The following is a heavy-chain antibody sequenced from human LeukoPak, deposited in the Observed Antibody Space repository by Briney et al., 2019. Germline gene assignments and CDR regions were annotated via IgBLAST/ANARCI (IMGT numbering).Heavy chain of an antibody. D-gene: IGHD2-15*01. Sequence: GGSLRLSCAASGFTFDGYAMHWVRQAPGKGLEWVSGISWNSGSIGYADSVKGRFTISRDNAKNSLYLQMNSLRAEDTAVYYCAREVVVAATRYMDVWGKGTTVTISS. CDR2: ISWNSGSI. V-gene: IGHV3-9*01. CDR3: AREVVVAATRYMDV. J-gene: IGHJ6*03. CDR1: GFTFDGYA.